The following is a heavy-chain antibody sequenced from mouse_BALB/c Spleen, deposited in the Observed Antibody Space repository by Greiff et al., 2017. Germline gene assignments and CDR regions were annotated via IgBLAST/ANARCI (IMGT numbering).Heavy chain of an antibody. D-gene: IGHD3-1*01. CDR1: GYTFTSYW. Sequence: QVQLQQPGAELVRPGASVKLSCKASGYTFTSYWINWVKQRPGQGLEWIGNIYPSDSYTNYNQKFKDKATLTVDKSSSTAYMQLSSPTSEDSAVYYCTRSQLGLGWFAYWGQGTLVTVSA. CDR3: TRSQLGLGWFAY. CDR2: IYPSDSYT. J-gene: IGHJ3*01. V-gene: IGHV1-69*02.